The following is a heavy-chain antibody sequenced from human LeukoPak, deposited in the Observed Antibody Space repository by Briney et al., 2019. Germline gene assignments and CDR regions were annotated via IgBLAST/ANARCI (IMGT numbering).Heavy chain of an antibody. D-gene: IGHD3-3*01. CDR1: GFTVSSNY. V-gene: IGHV3-66*01. J-gene: IGHJ6*02. Sequence: GGSLRLSCAGSGFTVSSNYMSWVRQAPGKGLEWVSVIYTGGNTYYADSVKGRFTISRDNSKNTLYLQMNSLRAEDTAVYYCARFLGRITISGVVPYGMDVWGQGTTVTVSS. CDR2: IYTGGNT. CDR3: ARFLGRITISGVVPYGMDV.